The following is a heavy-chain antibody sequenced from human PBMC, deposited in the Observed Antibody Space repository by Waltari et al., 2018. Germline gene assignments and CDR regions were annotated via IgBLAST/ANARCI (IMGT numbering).Heavy chain of an antibody. D-gene: IGHD3-16*02. J-gene: IGHJ4*02. CDR2: INTNTGTP. Sequence: QVQLVQSGSELKKPGASVKVSCKGSGYTSSSYSMNLVSQAPGQRPEWMGWINTNTGTPMYAQGFTGRFVFSLDTSVSTAYLQINSLKAEDTALYYCARVNYDYVGGTYLYSGFDSWGQGTLVTVSS. CDR3: ARVNYDYVGGTYLYSGFDS. CDR1: GYTSSSYS. V-gene: IGHV7-4-1*02.